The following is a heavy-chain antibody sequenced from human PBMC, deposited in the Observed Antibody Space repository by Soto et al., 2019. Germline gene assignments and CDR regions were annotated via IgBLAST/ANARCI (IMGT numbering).Heavy chain of an antibody. D-gene: IGHD3-3*01. CDR3: ARDRTYYDFWSGPSDAFDI. CDR2: IYSGGST. Sequence: PGGSLRLSCAASGFTVSSNYMSWVRQAPGKGLEWVSVIYSGGSTYYADSVKGRFTISRDNSKNTLYLQMNSLRAEDTAVYYCARDRTYYDFWSGPSDAFDIWGQGTMLTVSS. V-gene: IGHV3-66*01. J-gene: IGHJ3*02. CDR1: GFTVSSNY.